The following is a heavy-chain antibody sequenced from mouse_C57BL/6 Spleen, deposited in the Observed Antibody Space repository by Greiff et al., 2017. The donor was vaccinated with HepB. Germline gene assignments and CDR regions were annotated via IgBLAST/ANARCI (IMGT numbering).Heavy chain of an antibody. CDR2: IYPGSGST. J-gene: IGHJ4*01. D-gene: IGHD2-4*01. V-gene: IGHV1-55*01. Sequence: VQLQQPGAELVKPGASVKMSCKASGYTFTSYWITWVKQRPGQGLEWIGDIYPGSGSTNYNEKFKSKATLTVDTSSSTAYTQLSSLTSEDSAVYYCARYGGLRNYAMDYWGQGTSVTVSS. CDR3: ARYGGLRNYAMDY. CDR1: GYTFTSYW.